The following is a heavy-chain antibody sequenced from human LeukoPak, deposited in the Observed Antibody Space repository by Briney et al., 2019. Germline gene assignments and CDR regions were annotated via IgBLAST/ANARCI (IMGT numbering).Heavy chain of an antibody. V-gene: IGHV1-46*01. CDR3: AKNSSDILVVPAFATDDY. CDR1: GYAFTSYY. J-gene: IGHJ4*01. CDR2: INLSGGST. D-gene: IGHD2-2*01. Sequence: GASVKVSCKASGYAFTSYYMHWVRQAPGQGLEWMGIINLSGGSTSYAQKFQGRVTMTRDTSTSTVYMELSSLRSEDTVVDYCAKNSSDILVVPAFATDDYWGPGTLVSVSS.